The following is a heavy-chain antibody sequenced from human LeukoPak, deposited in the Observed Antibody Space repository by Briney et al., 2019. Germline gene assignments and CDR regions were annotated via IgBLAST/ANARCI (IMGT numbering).Heavy chain of an antibody. V-gene: IGHV1-18*01. CDR2: ISAYNGNT. D-gene: IGHD3-3*01. J-gene: IGHJ6*02. CDR1: GYTFTSYG. Sequence: ASVKVSCKASGYTFTSYGISWVRQAPGQGLEWMGWISAYNGNTNYAQKLQGRVTMTTDTSTSTAYMELRSLRSVDTAVYYCARAKMIFGVVYGMDVWGQGTTVTVSS. CDR3: ARAKMIFGVVYGMDV.